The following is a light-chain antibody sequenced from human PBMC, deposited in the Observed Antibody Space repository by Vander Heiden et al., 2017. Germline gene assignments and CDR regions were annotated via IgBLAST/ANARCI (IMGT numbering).Light chain of an antibody. V-gene: IGLV10-54*04. CDR2: RNN. J-gene: IGLJ1*01. CDR1: SNDLGDQG. Sequence: ATLTCSGNSNDLGDQGAAWLQHHQGHPPKLLSYRNNDRPSGISERFSASRSGNTASLTITGLLPEDEADYYCSAWDSGLGTYVFGTGTKVTVL. CDR3: SAWDSGLGTYV.